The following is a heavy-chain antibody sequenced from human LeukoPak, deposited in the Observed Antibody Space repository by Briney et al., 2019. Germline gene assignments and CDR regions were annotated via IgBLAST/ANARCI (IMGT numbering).Heavy chain of an antibody. V-gene: IGHV3-7*01. CDR3: ARAGHIVVVTARFDY. Sequence: GGSLRLSCAASGFTFSSYWMSWVRQAPGKGLEWVANIKQDGSEKYYVDSVKGRFTISRDNAKNSLYLQMNSLRAEDTAVYYCARAGHIVVVTARFDYWGHGTLVTVSS. CDR2: IKQDGSEK. CDR1: GFTFSSYW. D-gene: IGHD2-21*02. J-gene: IGHJ4*01.